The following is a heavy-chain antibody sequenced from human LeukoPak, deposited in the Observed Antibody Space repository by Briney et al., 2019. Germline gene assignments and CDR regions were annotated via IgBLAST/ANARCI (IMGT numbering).Heavy chain of an antibody. CDR2: ISYDGSNK. Sequence: GGSLRLSCAASGFTSSSYAMHWVRQAPGKGLEWVAVISYDGSNKYYADSVKGRFTISRDNSKNTLYLQMNSLRSEDTAVYYCARGNSPGHLLNGDYWGQGTLVTVSS. CDR1: GFTSSSYA. CDR3: ARGNSPGHLLNGDY. D-gene: IGHD1-14*01. J-gene: IGHJ4*02. V-gene: IGHV3-30*04.